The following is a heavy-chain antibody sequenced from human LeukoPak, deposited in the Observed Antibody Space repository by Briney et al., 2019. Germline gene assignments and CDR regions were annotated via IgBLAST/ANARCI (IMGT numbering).Heavy chain of an antibody. V-gene: IGHV3-9*01. CDR3: TKDTSSYYLHYRDV. CDR2: I. J-gene: IGHJ6*03. D-gene: IGHD6-13*01. CDR1: GFTFDDYA. Sequence: GGSLRLSCVASGFTFDDYAMHWVRQAPGKGLEWVSGIKGRFTISRDNAKNSLYLQLNSLRAEDTALYFCTKDTSSYYLHYRDVWAKGTPVTVSS.